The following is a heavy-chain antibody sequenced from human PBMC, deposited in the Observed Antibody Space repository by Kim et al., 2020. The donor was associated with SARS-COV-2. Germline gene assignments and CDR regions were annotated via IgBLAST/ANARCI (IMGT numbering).Heavy chain of an antibody. D-gene: IGHD4-17*01. Sequence: RYSPSFQGQVTISADKSISTAYLQWSSLKASDTAMYYCARQTTVTTNFDYWGQGTLVTVSS. V-gene: IGHV5-51*01. CDR3: ARQTTVTTNFDY. J-gene: IGHJ4*02.